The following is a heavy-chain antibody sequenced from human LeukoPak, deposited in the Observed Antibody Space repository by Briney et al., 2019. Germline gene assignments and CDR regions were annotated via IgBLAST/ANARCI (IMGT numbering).Heavy chain of an antibody. Sequence: SETLSLTCTVSAGSIRSVDYSWGWIRQPPGKGLEWIGYIYYSGSTYYNPSLKSRVTISVDRSTNQFSLKLRSVTAADTAVYYCARARASPCTNGVCSTRYYFDYWGQGTLVTVSS. CDR1: AGSIRSVDYS. J-gene: IGHJ4*02. CDR2: IYYSGST. V-gene: IGHV4-30-4*02. D-gene: IGHD2-8*01. CDR3: ARARASPCTNGVCSTRYYFDY.